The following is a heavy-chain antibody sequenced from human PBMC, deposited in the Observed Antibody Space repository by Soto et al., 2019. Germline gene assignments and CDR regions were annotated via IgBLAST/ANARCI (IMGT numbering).Heavy chain of an antibody. CDR3: ARGSVVVFPFDI. J-gene: IGHJ3*02. D-gene: IGHD2-2*01. V-gene: IGHV3-21*01. CDR1: GFNFSSYS. Sequence: GGSLRLSCAASGFNFSSYSMNWVRQAPGKGLEWVASISSSSSYIYYADSVKGRFTISRDNAKNSLYLQMNSLRAEDTAVYYCARGSVVVFPFDIWGQGTMVTVSS. CDR2: ISSSSSYI.